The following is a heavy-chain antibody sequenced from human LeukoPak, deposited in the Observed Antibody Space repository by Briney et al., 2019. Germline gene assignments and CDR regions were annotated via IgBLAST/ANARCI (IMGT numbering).Heavy chain of an antibody. V-gene: IGHV3-23*01. J-gene: IGHJ3*02. CDR1: GFTFSSYA. CDR2: ILGSGGST. D-gene: IGHD4-23*01. CDR3: AKDLGNDYGGNSDAFDI. Sequence: GESLRLSCAASGFTFSSYAMSWVRQAPGKGLEWVSAILGSGGSTYYADSVEGRFTISRDNSKNTLYLQINSLRAEDTAVYYCAKDLGNDYGGNSDAFDIWGQGTMVTVS.